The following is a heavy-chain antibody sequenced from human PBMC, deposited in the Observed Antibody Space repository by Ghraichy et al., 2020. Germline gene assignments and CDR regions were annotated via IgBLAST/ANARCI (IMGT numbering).Heavy chain of an antibody. Sequence: SETLSLTCTVSGGSIISRSYYWGWIRQPPGKGLEWIGSIYYSGSTYYNPSLKSRVTISVDTSKNQFSLKLSSVTAADTAVYYCATQSGSYPYYFDYWGQGTLVTVSS. D-gene: IGHD1-26*01. V-gene: IGHV4-39*01. CDR3: ATQSGSYPYYFDY. CDR1: GGSIISRSYY. CDR2: IYYSGST. J-gene: IGHJ4*02.